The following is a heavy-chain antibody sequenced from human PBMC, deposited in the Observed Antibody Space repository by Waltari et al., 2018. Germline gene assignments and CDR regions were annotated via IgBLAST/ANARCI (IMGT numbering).Heavy chain of an antibody. D-gene: IGHD3-22*01. CDR2: IYTSGST. J-gene: IGHJ2*01. CDR1: AGSISSGSYY. Sequence: QVQLQESGPGLVKPSQTLSLTCTVSAGSISSGSYYWSWIRQPAGKGLEWIGRIYTSGSTNYNPSLKSRVTISVDTSKNQFSLKLSSVTAADTAVYYCARGVSSGYTAYWYFDLWGRGTLVTVSS. CDR3: ARGVSSGYTAYWYFDL. V-gene: IGHV4-61*02.